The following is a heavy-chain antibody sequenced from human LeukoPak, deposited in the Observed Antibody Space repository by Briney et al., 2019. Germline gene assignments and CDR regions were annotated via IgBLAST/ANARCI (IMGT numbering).Heavy chain of an antibody. Sequence: ASVKVSCKASGYTFTDYYMHWVRQTPGQGLEWMGWINPNSGGTNYAQKFQGRVTMTRDTSISTAYMELSRLRSDDTAVYYCARSHPGTFDYWGRGTLVTVSS. V-gene: IGHV1-2*02. CDR1: GYTFTDYY. J-gene: IGHJ4*02. D-gene: IGHD1-14*01. CDR3: ARSHPGTFDY. CDR2: INPNSGGT.